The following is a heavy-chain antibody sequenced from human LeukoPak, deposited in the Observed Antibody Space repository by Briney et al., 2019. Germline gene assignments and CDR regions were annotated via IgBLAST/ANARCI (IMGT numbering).Heavy chain of an antibody. V-gene: IGHV3-66*02. D-gene: IGHD6-6*01. CDR1: GFTVSINY. J-gene: IGHJ4*02. CDR3: ARVAASSSGPVDY. Sequence: GGSLRLSCAASGFTVSINYMTWVRQAPGKGLEWVSLIYSGETSYHTDSVKGRFTISRDNSKNTLYLQMNNLRADDTAVYYCARVAASSSGPVDYWGQGTLVTVSS. CDR2: IYSGETS.